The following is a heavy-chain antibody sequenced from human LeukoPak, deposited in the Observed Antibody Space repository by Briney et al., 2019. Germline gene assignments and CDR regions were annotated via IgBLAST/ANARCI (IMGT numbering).Heavy chain of an antibody. CDR3: AKGPLDYIHGTHYFDY. CDR2: ISSSGSTI. J-gene: IGHJ4*02. D-gene: IGHD1-14*01. Sequence: PGGSLRLSCAASGFTFSDYYMSWIRQAPGKGLEWVSYISSSGSTIYYADSVKGRFTISRDNSKNTLYLQMNSLRAEDTAVYYCAKGPLDYIHGTHYFDYWGQGTLVTVSS. CDR1: GFTFSDYY. V-gene: IGHV3-11*01.